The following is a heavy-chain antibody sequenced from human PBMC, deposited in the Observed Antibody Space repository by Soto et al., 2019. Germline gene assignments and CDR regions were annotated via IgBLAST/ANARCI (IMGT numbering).Heavy chain of an antibody. J-gene: IGHJ6*02. CDR2: IIPIFGTT. CDR3: ARGTVTGSEYNYYYYGMDV. V-gene: IGHV1-69*12. CDR1: GGTFSSYA. Sequence: QVQLVQSGAEVKKPGSSVKVSCKASGGTFSSYAIDWVRQAPGQGLEWMGGIIPIFGTTNYAQKLQGRVTLTADESTRTAYMELSTLRSEDTAVYYCARGTVTGSEYNYYYYGMDVWGQGTTVTVSS. D-gene: IGHD1-1*01.